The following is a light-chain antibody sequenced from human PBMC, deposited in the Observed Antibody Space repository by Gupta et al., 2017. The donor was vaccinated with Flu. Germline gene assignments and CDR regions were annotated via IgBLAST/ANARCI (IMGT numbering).Light chain of an antibody. CDR1: SSNNGNNY. CDR3: GTWENRLWV. CDR2: END. Sequence: QSVLTQPPSVSAASGQKVTISCSGSSSNNGNNYVSWYQQLPGTAPKLLIYENDRRPSGIPDRFSGSKSGTSATLGITGLQTGDEADYYCGTWENRLWVFGGGTKLTVL. V-gene: IGLV1-51*01. J-gene: IGLJ3*02.